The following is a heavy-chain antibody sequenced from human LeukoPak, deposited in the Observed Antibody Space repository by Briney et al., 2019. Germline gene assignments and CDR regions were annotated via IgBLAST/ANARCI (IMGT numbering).Heavy chain of an antibody. CDR3: ARDLGIDYYYYMDV. CDR2: IKQDGREK. Sequence: GGSLRLSCAASGFTFSSYWMSWVRQAPGKGLEWVANIKQDGREKYYVDSVKGRFTISRDNAKNSLYLQMNSLRAEDTAVYYCARDLGIDYYYYMDVWGKGTTVTVSS. V-gene: IGHV3-7*01. J-gene: IGHJ6*03. CDR1: GFTFSSYW.